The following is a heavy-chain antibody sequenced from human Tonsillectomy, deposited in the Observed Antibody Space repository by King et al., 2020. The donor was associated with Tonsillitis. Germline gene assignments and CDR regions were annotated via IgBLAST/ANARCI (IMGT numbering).Heavy chain of an antibody. CDR1: GFSVSNNY. J-gene: IGHJ4*02. CDR2: TSSGSLT. Sequence: VQLVESGGGLIQPGGSLRLSCAVSGFSVSNNYVSWVRQAPGRGLGWVSVTSSGSLTHYADSMKGRFTVSSDNSKNTLSPQMNGLRPEDTAVYFCARDLNYWGQGTLVTVSS. CDR3: ARDLNY. V-gene: IGHV3-53*01.